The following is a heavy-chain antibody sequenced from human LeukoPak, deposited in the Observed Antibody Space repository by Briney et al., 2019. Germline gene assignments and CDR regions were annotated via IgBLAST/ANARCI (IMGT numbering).Heavy chain of an antibody. CDR2: IKEDGSEK. D-gene: IGHD2-8*01. Sequence: GGSLRLSCAASGFTSTSFWMTWVRQAPGKGLEWVANIKEDGSEKYYVDSVKGRFTISRDNAENSVYLQMNRLRVDDTAVYYCARVDGDEWSSFDLWGRGTLVTVSS. J-gene: IGHJ2*01. CDR3: ARVDGDEWSSFDL. V-gene: IGHV3-7*01. CDR1: GFTSTSFW.